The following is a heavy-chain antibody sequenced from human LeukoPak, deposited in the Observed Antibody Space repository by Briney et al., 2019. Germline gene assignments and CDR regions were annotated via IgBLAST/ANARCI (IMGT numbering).Heavy chain of an antibody. Sequence: ASVKVSCKASGYTFIDYYMHWVRQAPGQGLEWMGWISAQNGNTNYMQQFLGRVTMTRDTSTSTVYMELRSLKSDDTAVYYCARESIGGYGFDYWGQGTPVTVAS. V-gene: IGHV1-18*04. CDR3: ARESIGGYGFDY. J-gene: IGHJ4*02. CDR2: ISAQNGNT. CDR1: GYTFIDYY. D-gene: IGHD6-25*01.